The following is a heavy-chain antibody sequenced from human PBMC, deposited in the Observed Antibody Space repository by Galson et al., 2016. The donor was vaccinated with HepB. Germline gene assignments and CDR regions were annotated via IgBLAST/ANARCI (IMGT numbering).Heavy chain of an antibody. J-gene: IGHJ5*02. Sequence: SVKVSCKASGGTFSTYAITYAITWVRQAPGQGLEWMGGITPIFGAAIYAQKFQGRVTVTADKSTSTVYMELSSLRSEDTAVYYCARELRPLGFDPWGQGTPVTVSS. CDR3: ARELRPLGFDP. CDR2: ITPIFGAA. V-gene: IGHV1-69*06. CDR1: GGTFSTYAITYA.